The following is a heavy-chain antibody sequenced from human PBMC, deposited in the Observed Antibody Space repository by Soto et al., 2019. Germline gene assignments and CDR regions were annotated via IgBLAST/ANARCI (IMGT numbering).Heavy chain of an antibody. J-gene: IGHJ5*02. V-gene: IGHV4-31*02. CDR3: ARVWITFGGGILREFDP. Sequence: SDTLSLTLTVPGSSIKSAGYSWSWIRQHPGKGLEWIGYIYYSGSTYYNPSLKSRVTISVDTSKNQFSLKLSSVTAADTAVYYCARVWITFGGGILREFDPWGQG. CDR2: IYYSGST. CDR1: GSSIKSAGYS. D-gene: IGHD3-16*02.